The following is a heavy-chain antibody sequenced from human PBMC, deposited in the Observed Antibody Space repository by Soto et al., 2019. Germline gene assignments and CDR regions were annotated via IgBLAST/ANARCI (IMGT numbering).Heavy chain of an antibody. CDR2: LSFDASKK. CDR3: RVGVAD. J-gene: IGHJ4*02. CDR1: GFNFSAYG. D-gene: IGHD1-26*01. Sequence: GGSLGLSCAASGFNFSAYGMHWVRQAPGTGLELVALLSFDASKKYYADSVKGRFTISRGTSRNTLYLQMNSLRVEDTAVYYCRVGVADWGQGTRVTVSS. V-gene: IGHV3-30*03.